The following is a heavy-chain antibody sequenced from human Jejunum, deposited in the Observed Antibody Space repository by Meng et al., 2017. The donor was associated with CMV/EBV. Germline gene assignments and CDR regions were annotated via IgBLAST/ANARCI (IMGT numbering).Heavy chain of an antibody. D-gene: IGHD2-2*02. CDR2: ITYSGNT. J-gene: IGHJ4*02. CDR1: GGAISSGDYY. Sequence: CSVSGGAISSGDYYWSWIRQPPGKGLQWIGYITYSGNTYYNPSLKSRVTLSSDTSKNHFSLKLSSVTAADTAVYYCARYTPETSFDFWGQGTLVTVSS. V-gene: IGHV4-30-4*08. CDR3: ARYTPETSFDF.